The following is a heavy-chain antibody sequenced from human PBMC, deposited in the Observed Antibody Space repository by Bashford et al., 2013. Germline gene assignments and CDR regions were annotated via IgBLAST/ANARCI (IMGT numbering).Heavy chain of an antibody. V-gene: IGHV4-31*03. CDR1: GGSISSGGYY. CDR2: IYHSGST. CDR3: ARDTVVVTGIRYWYFDL. D-gene: IGHD2-21*02. J-gene: IGHJ2*01. Sequence: LSLTCTVSGGSISSGGYYWSWVRQHPGKGLEWIGYIYHSGSTDYNPSLKSRVTISVDTSKNQFSLKLSSVTAAGTAVYYCARDTVVVTGIRYWYFDLWGRGTLVTVSS.